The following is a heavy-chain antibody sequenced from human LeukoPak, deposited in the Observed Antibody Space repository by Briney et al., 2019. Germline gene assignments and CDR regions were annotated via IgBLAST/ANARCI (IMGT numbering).Heavy chain of an antibody. D-gene: IGHD4-23*01. CDR3: ARGRNAGGPYYSDY. J-gene: IGHJ4*02. CDR1: GLTFSTYA. CDR2: INSAGTSK. Sequence: GGSLRLSCAASGLTFSTYAINWVRQAPGKGLEWVSSINSAGTSKKYADSLKGRFTISRDNAKNSLFLQLSSLRDEDTAVYYCARGRNAGGPYYSDYWGQGTLVTVSS. V-gene: IGHV3-21*01.